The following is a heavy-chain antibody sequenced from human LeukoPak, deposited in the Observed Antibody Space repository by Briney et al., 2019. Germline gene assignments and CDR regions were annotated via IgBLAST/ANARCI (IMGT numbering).Heavy chain of an antibody. CDR3: ARGYSYGSIDI. V-gene: IGHV4-4*07. CDR1: GGSILSYY. J-gene: IGHJ3*02. Sequence: SAPLSLPCTVSGGSILSYYWIWIRPPAGKGLEWTGRIYTSGTTNYNPSLNSRVIMSVNTSKNQFSLNMNSVAVTDTAIYYCARGYSYGSIDIWRPGTMVTVSS. D-gene: IGHD5-18*01. CDR2: IYTSGTT.